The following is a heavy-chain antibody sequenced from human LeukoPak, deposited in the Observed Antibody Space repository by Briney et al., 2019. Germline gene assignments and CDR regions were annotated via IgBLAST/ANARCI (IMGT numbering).Heavy chain of an antibody. CDR3: AREIVIDRTPALDI. D-gene: IGHD2-15*01. V-gene: IGHV1-18*01. J-gene: IGHJ3*02. CDR1: GYPVTSYG. Sequence: GASVKVSCKASGYPVTSYGISWVRQAPGQGLEWMGWISAYNGNTNYAQNLQGRVTMTTDTSTSTAYLELRSLRSDDTAVYYCAREIVIDRTPALDIWGQGTMVTVSS. CDR2: ISAYNGNT.